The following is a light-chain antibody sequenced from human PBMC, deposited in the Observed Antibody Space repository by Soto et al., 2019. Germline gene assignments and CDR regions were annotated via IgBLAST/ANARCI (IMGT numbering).Light chain of an antibody. CDR2: GTS. CDR3: LVSYGGTAA. J-gene: IGLJ2*01. V-gene: IGLV7-43*01. CDR1: TGTVTSGYY. Sequence: QAVVTQDPSLTVSPGGTVTVTCASNTGTVTSGYYANWFQQKRGQAPRALIYGTSQKHSWTPARFSGFLLGGKAALTLSGVQPEDEDEYYCLVSYGGTAAFGGGTQLTVL.